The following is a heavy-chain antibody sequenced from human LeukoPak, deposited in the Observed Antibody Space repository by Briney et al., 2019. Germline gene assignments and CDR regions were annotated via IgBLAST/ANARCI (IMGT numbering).Heavy chain of an antibody. Sequence: GSLRLSCAASGFTVITNDMTWVRQAPGKGLKWVPVLYRDGNTKYADSVQGRFTISRDNSKNTLYLEMNSLSPDDTAVYYCARGVEPLAANTLAYWGQGTLVTVSS. CDR3: ARGVEPLAANTLAY. V-gene: IGHV3-53*01. CDR2: LYRDGNT. CDR1: GFTVITND. J-gene: IGHJ4*02. D-gene: IGHD1-14*01.